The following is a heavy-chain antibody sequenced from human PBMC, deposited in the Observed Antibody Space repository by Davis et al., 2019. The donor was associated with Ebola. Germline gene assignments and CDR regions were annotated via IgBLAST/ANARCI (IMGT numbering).Heavy chain of an antibody. J-gene: IGHJ6*02. CDR3: AKGRGPYYYYGMDV. Sequence: GESLKIPCAASGFTFSSYGMHWVRQAPGQGLEWVAVISYDGSNKYYADSVKGRFTISRDNSKNTLYLQMNSLRAEDTAVYYCAKGRGPYYYYGMDVWGQGTTVTVSS. CDR1: GFTFSSYG. CDR2: ISYDGSNK. D-gene: IGHD3/OR15-3a*01. V-gene: IGHV3-30*18.